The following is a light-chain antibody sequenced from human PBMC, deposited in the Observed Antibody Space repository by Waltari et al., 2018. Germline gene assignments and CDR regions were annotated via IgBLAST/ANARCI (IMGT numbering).Light chain of an antibody. CDR2: GQN. Sequence: SSELTQDPTVSVALGQTVRITCQGDSLRRYYPSWYQQRPGQAPILFLYGQNSRPSGIPDRLSGSISGDTASLTITGAQADDEADYYCHSRDSSSTRFFGGGTRLTV. V-gene: IGLV3-19*01. CDR3: HSRDSSSTRF. CDR1: SLRRYY. J-gene: IGLJ2*01.